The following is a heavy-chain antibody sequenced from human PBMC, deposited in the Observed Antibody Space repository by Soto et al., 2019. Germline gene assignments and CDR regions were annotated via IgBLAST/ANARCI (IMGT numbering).Heavy chain of an antibody. D-gene: IGHD2-8*01. CDR3: ARQFVRNWFDP. CDR2: IYYSGST. J-gene: IGHJ5*02. V-gene: IGHV4-59*01. CDR1: AGSISSYY. Sequence: SETLSLTCTVSAGSISSYYWSWIRQPPGKGLEWIGYIYYSGSTNYNPSLKSRVTISVDTSKNQFSLKLSSVTAADTAVYYCARQFVRNWFDPWGQGTLVTVSS.